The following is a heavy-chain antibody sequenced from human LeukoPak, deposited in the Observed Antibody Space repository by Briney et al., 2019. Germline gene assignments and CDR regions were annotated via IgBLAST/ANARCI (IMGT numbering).Heavy chain of an antibody. J-gene: IGHJ4*02. CDR3: AREGATALAPFDY. D-gene: IGHD5-12*01. Sequence: QPGRSLRLSCAASGFTFDDYAMHWVRQAPGKGLEWVSGISWNSGSIGYADSVKGRFTISRDNAKNSLYLQMNSLRAEDMALYYCAREGATALAPFDYWGQGTLVTVSS. CDR1: GFTFDDYA. V-gene: IGHV3-9*03. CDR2: ISWNSGSI.